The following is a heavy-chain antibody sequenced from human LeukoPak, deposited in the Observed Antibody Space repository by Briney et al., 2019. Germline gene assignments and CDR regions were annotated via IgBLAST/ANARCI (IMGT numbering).Heavy chain of an antibody. CDR1: GFTVSSNY. CDR3: ARALQGAYYYYGMDV. CDR2: IYSGGST. V-gene: IGHV3-66*01. D-gene: IGHD1-26*01. J-gene: IGHJ6*02. Sequence: GGSLRLSCAASGFTVSSNYMSWVRQAPGKGLEWVSVIYSGGSTYYADSVKGRFTISRDNSKNTLYLQMNSLGAEDTAVYYCARALQGAYYYYGMDVWGQGTTVTVSS.